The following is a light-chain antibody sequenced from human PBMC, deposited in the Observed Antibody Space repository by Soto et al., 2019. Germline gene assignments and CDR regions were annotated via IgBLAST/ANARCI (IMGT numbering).Light chain of an antibody. CDR3: QSYDSRLSQGV. J-gene: IGLJ1*01. V-gene: IGLV2-11*01. Sequence: QSALTQPRSVSGSPGQSVTISCTGASSDVGGYNYVSWYQQHPGKAPKLLIYGNSNRPSGVPDRFSGSKSGTSASLAITGLQAEDEADYYCQSYDSRLSQGVFGTGTKLTVL. CDR1: SSDVGGYNY. CDR2: GNS.